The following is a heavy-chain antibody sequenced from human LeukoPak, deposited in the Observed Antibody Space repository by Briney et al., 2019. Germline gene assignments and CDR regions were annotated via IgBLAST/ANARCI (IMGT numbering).Heavy chain of an antibody. CDR1: GGSISSGDYY. J-gene: IGHJ4*02. CDR2: IYYSGST. CDR3: AREQQLLFYFDY. Sequence: SETLSLTCTVSGGSISSGDYYWSWIRQPPGKGLEWIGYIYYSGSTYYNPSLKSRVSISVDTSKNQFSLKLSSVTAADTAVYYCAREQQLLFYFDYWGQGALVTVSS. V-gene: IGHV4-30-4*08. D-gene: IGHD6-13*01.